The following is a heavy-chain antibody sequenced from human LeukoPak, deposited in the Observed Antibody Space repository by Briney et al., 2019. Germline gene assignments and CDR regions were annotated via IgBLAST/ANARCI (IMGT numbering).Heavy chain of an antibody. V-gene: IGHV4-38-2*02. D-gene: IGHD6-19*01. CDR2: IYHSGST. CDR1: GYSISSGYY. J-gene: IGHJ4*02. CDR3: ARVRAVAGTPFDY. Sequence: SETLSLTCSVSGYSISSGYYWGWIRQPPGKGLEWIGSIYHSGSTYYDPSLKSRVTISLDTSKNQFSLKVRSVTAADTAVYFCARVRAVAGTPFDYWGQGTLVTVSS.